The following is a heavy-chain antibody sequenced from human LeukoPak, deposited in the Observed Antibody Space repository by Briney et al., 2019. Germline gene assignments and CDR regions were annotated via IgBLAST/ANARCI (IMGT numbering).Heavy chain of an antibody. CDR3: ARGAGGYDWNDAFDI. J-gene: IGHJ3*02. Sequence: GGSLRLSCAASRFSFSSYSMNWVRQAPGKGLEWVSSITSSSSFIYYADSVKGRFTISRDSARNSLYLQMNSLRAEDTAVYYCARGAGGYDWNDAFDIWGQGTMVTVSS. CDR1: RFSFSSYS. CDR2: ITSSSSFI. V-gene: IGHV3-21*01. D-gene: IGHD5-12*01.